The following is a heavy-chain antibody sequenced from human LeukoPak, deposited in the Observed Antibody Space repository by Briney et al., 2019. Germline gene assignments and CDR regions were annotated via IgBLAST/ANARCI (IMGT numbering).Heavy chain of an antibody. CDR1: GYTFTSYD. CDR3: VRDFWGTYDY. J-gene: IGHJ4*02. D-gene: IGHD3-16*01. Sequence: GASVKVSCKASGYTFTSYDINWVRQATGQGLEWMGWMNPNSGNTGYAQKFQGRVTITGDTSINTAYMELSSLRSDDTAMYYCVRDFWGTYDYWGQGTLVTVSS. V-gene: IGHV1-8*01. CDR2: MNPNSGNT.